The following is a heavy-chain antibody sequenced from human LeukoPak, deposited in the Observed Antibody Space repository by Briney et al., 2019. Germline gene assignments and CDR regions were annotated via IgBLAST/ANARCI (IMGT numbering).Heavy chain of an antibody. V-gene: IGHV3-23*01. D-gene: IGHD3-10*01. J-gene: IGHJ4*02. CDR3: AKEELASGTVYFDY. CDR2: ISGTGGKT. CDR1: GFTFSSYA. Sequence: GGSLRLSCAASGFTFSSYAMTWVRQAPGMGLEGVSAISGTGGKTYYADSVKGRFTISRDNSKNTLYLQMTSLRAEDTAVYYCAKEELASGTVYFDYWGQGTLVTVSS.